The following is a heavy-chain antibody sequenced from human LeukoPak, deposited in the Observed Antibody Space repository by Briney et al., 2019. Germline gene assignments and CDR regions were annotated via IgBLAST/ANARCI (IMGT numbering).Heavy chain of an antibody. V-gene: IGHV3-30*09. CDR2: ISYDRTNK. D-gene: IGHD3-22*01. J-gene: IGHJ5*02. Sequence: PGRSLTLSGAASGFTFSSYAMHWVRQAPGKGLEWVAVISYDRTNKYYADSVKGRFAISRDNSKYTLYLQMNSLRAEDTAVYYCATGYDTSGYPNWFDPWGQGTLVVVSS. CDR3: ATGYDTSGYPNWFDP. CDR1: GFTFSSYA.